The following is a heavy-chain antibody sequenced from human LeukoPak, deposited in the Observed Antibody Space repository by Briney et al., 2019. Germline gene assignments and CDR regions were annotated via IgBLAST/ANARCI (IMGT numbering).Heavy chain of an antibody. CDR2: FDPEDGET. CDR1: GYTFTGYY. CDR3: ATLSSRDY. V-gene: IGHV1-24*01. J-gene: IGHJ4*02. Sequence: ASVKVSCKASGYTFTGYYMHWVRQAPGKGLEWMGGFDPEDGETIYAQKFQGRVTMTEDTSTDTAYMELSSLRSEDTAVYYCATLSSRDYWGQGTLVTVSS.